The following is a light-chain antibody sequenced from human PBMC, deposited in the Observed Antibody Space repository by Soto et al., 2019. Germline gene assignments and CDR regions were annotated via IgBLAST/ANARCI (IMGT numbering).Light chain of an antibody. CDR1: QSVSSSY. V-gene: IGKV3-20*01. J-gene: IGKJ1*01. CDR3: QQYGSSPLT. CDR2: GAS. Sequence: EIVLTQSPGTLSLSPGERATLSCRATQSVSSSYLAWYQQKPGQAPRLLIYGASNRATGIPDRFSGSGSGTHFNLTISRLEPEDFAVYYCQQYGSSPLTFGQGTKVEIK.